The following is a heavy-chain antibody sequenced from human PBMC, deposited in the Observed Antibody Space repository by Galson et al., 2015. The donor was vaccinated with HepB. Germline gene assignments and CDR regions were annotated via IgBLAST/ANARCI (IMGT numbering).Heavy chain of an antibody. V-gene: IGHV4-39*01. J-gene: IGHJ4*02. CDR1: GGSISTSSYY. D-gene: IGHD6-19*01. CDR2: IYSSGRT. CDR3: VEVGTWGAVADI. Sequence: ETLSLTCTVSGGSISTSSYYWGWIRQPPGKGLEWIGSIYSSGRTYYNPSLKSRVTISADTSKNQFSLKLSSVTAADTAVYYCVEVGTWGAVADIWGQGTLVTVSS.